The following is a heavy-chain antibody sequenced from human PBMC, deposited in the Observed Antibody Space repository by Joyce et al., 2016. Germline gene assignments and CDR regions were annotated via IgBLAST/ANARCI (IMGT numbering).Heavy chain of an antibody. V-gene: IGHV3-23*01. CDR1: GFRFINHA. J-gene: IGHJ4*02. CDR2: ISGSGDAT. D-gene: IGHD3-16*01. Sequence: EAQLLESGGGLVQPGGSLRLSCAASGFRFINHAMNWVRQAPGKGLECLSTISGSGDATYYADSVKGRFTISRDNFKNMLYLQMNSLRADDTAIYYCASIRGRITPAEYWGQGTLVAVSS. CDR3: ASIRGRITPAEY.